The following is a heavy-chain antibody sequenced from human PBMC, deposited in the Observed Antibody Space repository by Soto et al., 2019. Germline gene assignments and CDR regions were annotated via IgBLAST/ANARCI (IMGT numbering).Heavy chain of an antibody. J-gene: IGHJ4*02. D-gene: IGHD5-18*01. Sequence: VQLVESGGGLVKPGGSLRLSCAASGFTFSSYSMNWVRQAPGKGLEWVSSISSSSSYIYYADSVKGRFTISRDNAKNSLYLQMNSLRVEDTAVYYCARDQPGYSYGYGLGYWGQGTLVTVSS. CDR1: GFTFSSYS. CDR3: ARDQPGYSYGYGLGY. CDR2: ISSSSSYI. V-gene: IGHV3-21*01.